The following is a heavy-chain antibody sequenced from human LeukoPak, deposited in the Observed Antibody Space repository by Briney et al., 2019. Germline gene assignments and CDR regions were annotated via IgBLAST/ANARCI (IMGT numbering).Heavy chain of an antibody. V-gene: IGHV4-61*02. CDR3: ARSGEDSSSYFDY. D-gene: IGHD6-6*01. J-gene: IGHJ4*02. CDR2: IYTSGST. CDR1: GGSISSGSYY. Sequence: PSETLSLTCTVSGGSISSGSYYWSWIRQPAGKGLEWIGRIYTSGSTNYNPSLKSRVTISVDTSKSQFSLKLSSVTAADTAVYYCARSGEDSSSYFDYWGQGILVTVSP.